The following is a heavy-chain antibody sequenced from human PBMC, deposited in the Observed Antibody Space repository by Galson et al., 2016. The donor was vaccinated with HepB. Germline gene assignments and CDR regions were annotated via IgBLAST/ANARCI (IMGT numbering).Heavy chain of an antibody. CDR1: GFTFSSYG. Sequence: SLRLSCAASGFTFSSYGMHWVRPAPGKGLEWVAVISYDGSNKYYADSVKGRFTISRDNSKNTLYLQMNSLRAEDTAVYYCAKDIRSYGLFGRFDYWGQGTLVTVSS. J-gene: IGHJ4*02. V-gene: IGHV3-30*18. CDR2: ISYDGSNK. D-gene: IGHD5-18*01. CDR3: AKDIRSYGLFGRFDY.